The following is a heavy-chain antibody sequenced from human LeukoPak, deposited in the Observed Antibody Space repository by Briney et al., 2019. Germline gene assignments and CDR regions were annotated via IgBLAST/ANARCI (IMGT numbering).Heavy chain of an antibody. J-gene: IGHJ4*02. Sequence: SETLSLAGTVSGGSISSSSYYWGWIRQPPGKGLEWIGSIYYSGSTYYNPSLKSRVTISVDTSKNQFSLKLSSVTAADTAVYYCASPGATYFDYWGQGTLVTVSS. D-gene: IGHD1-26*01. CDR1: GGSISSSSYY. V-gene: IGHV4-39*01. CDR2: IYYSGST. CDR3: ASPGATYFDY.